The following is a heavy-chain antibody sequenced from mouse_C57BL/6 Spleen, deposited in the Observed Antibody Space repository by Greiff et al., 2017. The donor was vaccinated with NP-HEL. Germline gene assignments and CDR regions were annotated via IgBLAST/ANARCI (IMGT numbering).Heavy chain of an antibody. CDR3: ARSFYYGSSVYAMDY. D-gene: IGHD1-1*01. J-gene: IGHJ4*01. CDR1: GYTFTSYW. CDR2: IYPSDSET. V-gene: IGHV1-61*01. Sequence: QVQLQQPGAELVRPGSSVKLSCKASGYTFTSYWMDWVKQRPGQGLEWIGNIYPSDSETHYNQKFKDKATLTVDKSSSTAYMQLSSLTSADSAVYYWARSFYYGSSVYAMDYWGQGTSVTVSS.